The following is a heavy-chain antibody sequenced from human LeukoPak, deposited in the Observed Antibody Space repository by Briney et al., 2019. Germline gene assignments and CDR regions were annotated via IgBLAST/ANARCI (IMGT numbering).Heavy chain of an antibody. CDR2: ISGSGGST. V-gene: IGHV3-23*01. CDR1: GFTFSSYA. J-gene: IGHJ4*02. Sequence: GGSLRLSCAASGFTFSSYAMSWVRQAPGKGLEWVSAISGSGGSTYYADSVKDRFTISRDNSKNTLYLQMNSLRAEDTAVYYCVKYTRTRTYFDYWGQGTLVTVSS. CDR3: VKYTRTRTYFDY.